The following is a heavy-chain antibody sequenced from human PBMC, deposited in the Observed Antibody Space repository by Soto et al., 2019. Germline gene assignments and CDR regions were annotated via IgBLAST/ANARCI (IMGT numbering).Heavy chain of an antibody. D-gene: IGHD2-15*01. J-gene: IGHJ4*02. CDR2: ISAYNGNT. V-gene: IGHV1-18*04. CDR3: ARAGYCSGGSCYGRVTATWRY. CDR1: GYTFTSYG. Sequence: QVQLVQSGAEVKKPGASVKVSCKASGYTFTSYGISWVRQAPGQGLEWMGWISAYNGNTNYAQKLQGRVTMTTDTSTSTAYMELRSLRSDDTAVYHCARAGYCSGGSCYGRVTATWRYWGQGTLVTVSS.